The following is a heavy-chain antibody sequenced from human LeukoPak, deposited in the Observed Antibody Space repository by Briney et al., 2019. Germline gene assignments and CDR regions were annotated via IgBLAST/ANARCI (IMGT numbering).Heavy chain of an antibody. CDR1: GFTFSRYS. D-gene: IGHD3-22*01. CDR3: ARDFYDSSGYYYDY. CDR2: ISGSSIYK. Sequence: RAGGSLRLSCAASGFTFSRYSMNWVRQAPGKGLEWVSSISGSSIYKYYADSVKGRFTISRDNAKNSLYLQMNILRAEDTAVYYWARDFYDSSGYYYDYWGQGTLVTVSS. J-gene: IGHJ4*02. V-gene: IGHV3-21*01.